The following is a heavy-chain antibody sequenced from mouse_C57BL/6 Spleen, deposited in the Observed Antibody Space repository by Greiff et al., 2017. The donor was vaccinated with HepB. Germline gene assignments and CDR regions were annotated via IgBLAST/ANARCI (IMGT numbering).Heavy chain of an antibody. J-gene: IGHJ2*01. CDR1: GYTFTSYW. Sequence: QVQLQQPGAELVKPGASVKLSCKASGYTFTSYWMQWVKQRPGQGLEWIGEIDPSDSYTNYNQKFKGKATLTVDTSPSTAYMQLSSLTSEDSAVYYCARAPMVTTGYFDYWGQGTTLTVSS. CDR2: IDPSDSYT. CDR3: ARAPMVTTGYFDY. V-gene: IGHV1-50*01. D-gene: IGHD2-2*01.